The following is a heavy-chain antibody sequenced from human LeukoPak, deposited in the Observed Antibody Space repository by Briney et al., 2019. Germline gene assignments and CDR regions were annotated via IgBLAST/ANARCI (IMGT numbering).Heavy chain of an antibody. V-gene: IGHV1-2*02. J-gene: IGHJ2*01. Sequence: GASVKVSCKASGYTFTRYYLHWVRQAPGQGLEWMGWINPNSGGTNFEQKFQGRVTMTRDTSISTAYMELSRLRSDDTAVYYCARGSYYYDTGGYYNWYFELWGRGTPVTVSS. CDR1: GYTFTRYY. CDR3: ARGSYYYDTGGYYNWYFEL. CDR2: INPNSGGT. D-gene: IGHD3-22*01.